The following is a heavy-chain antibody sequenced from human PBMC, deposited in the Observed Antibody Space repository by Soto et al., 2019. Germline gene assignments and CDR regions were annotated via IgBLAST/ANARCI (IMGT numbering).Heavy chain of an antibody. V-gene: IGHV3-9*01. D-gene: IGHD3-22*01. Sequence: PGGSLRLSCAAIGFTFEDHAMHWIRQVPGKGLEWVAGINWNSGITGYADSVKGRFTISRDNANNSLHLEMNSLKTEDTAFYYCAKGRGALTVVSNWFDPWGQGTLVTSPQ. CDR1: GFTFEDHA. CDR3: AKGRGALTVVSNWFDP. CDR2: INWNSGIT. J-gene: IGHJ5*02.